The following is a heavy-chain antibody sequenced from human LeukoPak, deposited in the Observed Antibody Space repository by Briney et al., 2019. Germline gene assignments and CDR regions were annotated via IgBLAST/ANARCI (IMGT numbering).Heavy chain of an antibody. Sequence: SETLSLTCTVSGGSISSSSYYWGWIRQPPGKGLEWIGSIYYSGSTYYNPSLKSRVTISVDTSKNQFSLKLSSVTAADTAVYYCARVGNSAAFDIWGQGTMVTVSS. D-gene: IGHD4-23*01. CDR1: GGSISSSSYY. CDR2: IYYSGST. J-gene: IGHJ3*02. V-gene: IGHV4-39*07. CDR3: ARVGNSAAFDI.